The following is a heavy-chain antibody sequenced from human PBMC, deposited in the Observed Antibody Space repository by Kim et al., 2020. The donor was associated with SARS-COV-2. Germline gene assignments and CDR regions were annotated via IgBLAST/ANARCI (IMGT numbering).Heavy chain of an antibody. CDR3: ARDVYFYDSTGPPIDY. D-gene: IGHD3-22*01. V-gene: IGHV1-2*02. Sequence: ASVKVSCKPSGYTFTDYYVHWVRQAPGQGLEWVGWINPDSAATNYAQKFQGRVTLTRDTSVSTVYMDLSCLTSDDTAVYYWARDVYFYDSTGPPIDYWGQ. CDR1: GYTFTDYY. CDR2: INPDSAAT. J-gene: IGHJ4*02.